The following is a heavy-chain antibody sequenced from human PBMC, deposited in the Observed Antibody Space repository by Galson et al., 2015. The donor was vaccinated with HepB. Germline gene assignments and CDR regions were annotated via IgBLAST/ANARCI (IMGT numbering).Heavy chain of an antibody. CDR1: GFTFSSYE. Sequence: SLRLSCAASGFTFSSYEMNWVRQAPGKGLEWVSYISSSGSTIYYADSVKGRFTISRDNAKNSLYLQMNSLRAEDTAVYYCARDTHRYYYYYYGMDVWGQGTTVTVSS. J-gene: IGHJ6*02. CDR3: ARDTHRYYYYYYGMDV. CDR2: ISSSGSTI. V-gene: IGHV3-48*03.